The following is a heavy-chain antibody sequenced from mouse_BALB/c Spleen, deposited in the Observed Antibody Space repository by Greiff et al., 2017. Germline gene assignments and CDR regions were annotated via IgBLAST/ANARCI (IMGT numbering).Heavy chain of an antibody. CDR1: GDSITSGY. CDR3: ARTYYYGSSYYFDY. J-gene: IGHJ2*01. CDR2: ISYSGST. V-gene: IGHV3-8*02. Sequence: VQLQQSGPSLVKPSQTLSLTCSVTGDSITSGYWNWIRKFPGNKLEYMGYISYSGSTYYNPSLKSRISITRDTSKNQYYLQLNSVTTEDTATYYCARTYYYGSSYYFDYWGQGTTLTVSS. D-gene: IGHD1-1*01.